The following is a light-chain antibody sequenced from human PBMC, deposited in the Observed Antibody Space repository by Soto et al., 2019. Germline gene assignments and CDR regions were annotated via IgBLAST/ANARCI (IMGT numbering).Light chain of an antibody. Sequence: EIVLTQSPATLSLSPGERATLSCRASQSVSRNLAWYQQKPGQAPRLLIYGASNRATGIPARFSGSGSGTDLTLTISSLEPEDFAVYYCQQRSNWTFGQGTKVEIK. J-gene: IGKJ1*01. CDR1: QSVSRN. V-gene: IGKV3-11*01. CDR3: QQRSNWT. CDR2: GAS.